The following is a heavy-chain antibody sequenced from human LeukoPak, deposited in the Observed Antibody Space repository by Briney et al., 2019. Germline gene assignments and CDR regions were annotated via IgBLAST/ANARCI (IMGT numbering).Heavy chain of an antibody. CDR2: ISSSSSYI. CDR3: ARGLRYFDYYGMDA. CDR1: GFTFSSYS. D-gene: IGHD3-9*01. J-gene: IGHJ6*02. Sequence: GGSLRLSCAASGFTFSSYSMNWVRQAPGKGLEWVSSISSSSSYIYYADSVKGRFTISRDNAKNSLYLQMNSLRAEDTAVYYCARGLRYFDYYGMDAWGQGTTVTVSS. V-gene: IGHV3-21*01.